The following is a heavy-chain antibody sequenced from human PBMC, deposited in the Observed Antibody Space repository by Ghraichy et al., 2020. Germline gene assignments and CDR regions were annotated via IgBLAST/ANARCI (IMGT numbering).Heavy chain of an antibody. V-gene: IGHV1-2*02. CDR3: ATTLSVVTAVDAFDI. CDR1: GYTFTGYY. D-gene: IGHD2-21*02. Sequence: ASVKVSCKLSGYTFTGYYMHWMRQAPGQGLEWMGWINFNSGGTNYAHKIQGRVTMTRDTSIHTVYMELSSLRSDDTAVYYCATTLSVVTAVDAFDIWGQGTMVTVSS. CDR2: INFNSGGT. J-gene: IGHJ3*02.